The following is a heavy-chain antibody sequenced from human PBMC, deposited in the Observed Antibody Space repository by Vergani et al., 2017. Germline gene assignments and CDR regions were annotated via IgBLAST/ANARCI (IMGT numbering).Heavy chain of an antibody. J-gene: IGHJ4*02. CDR1: GHTLLGFSLSDLA. CDR2: FDPGNYDP. V-gene: IGHV1-24*01. CDR3: ATDLSMTTFSD. Sequence: QVQVVQSGAEVKKPGASVQVSCKASGHTLLGFSLSDLAIHWGRQAPGRGLERMASFDPGNYDPTYAQKFKSRVTMTKDRSTSTAYLELTNLRSDDTAVYYYATDLSMTTFSDWGQGTLVTVSS. D-gene: IGHD4-11*01.